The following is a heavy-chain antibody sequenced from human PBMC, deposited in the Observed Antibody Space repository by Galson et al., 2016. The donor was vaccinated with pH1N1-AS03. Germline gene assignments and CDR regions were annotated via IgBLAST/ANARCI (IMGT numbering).Heavy chain of an antibody. CDR2: IDSDDDK. CDR3: ARVWGAAAGYFDY. J-gene: IGHJ4*02. D-gene: IGHD6-13*01. CDR1: GFSLTSPGVC. V-gene: IGHV2-70*20. Sequence: PALVKPTQTLTLTCSFSGFSLTSPGVCVTWVRQPPGKALEWLATIDSDDDKYYTTSLKTRLTISKDTSKNQVVLTMTNMDPVDTATYYCARVWGAAAGYFDYWGQGALVIVSS.